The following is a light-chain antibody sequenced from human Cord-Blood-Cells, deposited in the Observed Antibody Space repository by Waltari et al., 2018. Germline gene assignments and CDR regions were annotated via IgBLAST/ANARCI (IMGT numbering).Light chain of an antibody. CDR2: DVS. CDR1: RSAVGGYNT. J-gene: IGLJ2*01. Sequence: QSALTQPAPVSRSPGPSITISCHGTRSAVGGYNTVTSYQQHPGKAPILMIYDVSNRPSGVSNRCSGSKSGNTASLTSSGLQAEDEADYYCSSYTSRSTLVVFGGGTKLTVL. CDR3: SSYTSRSTLVV. V-gene: IGLV2-14*01.